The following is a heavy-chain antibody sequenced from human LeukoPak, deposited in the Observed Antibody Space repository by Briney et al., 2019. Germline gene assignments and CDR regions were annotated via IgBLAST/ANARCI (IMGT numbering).Heavy chain of an antibody. CDR1: GGSISSYY. J-gene: IGHJ4*02. D-gene: IGHD3-10*01. CDR2: IYYSGST. Sequence: SETLSPTCTVSGGSISSYYWSWIRQPPGKGLEWIGYIYYSGSTNYNPSLKSRVTISVDTSKNQFSLKLSSVTAADTAVYYCARSRGGAYGSLEGWGQGTLVTVSS. V-gene: IGHV4-59*08. CDR3: ARSRGGAYGSLEG.